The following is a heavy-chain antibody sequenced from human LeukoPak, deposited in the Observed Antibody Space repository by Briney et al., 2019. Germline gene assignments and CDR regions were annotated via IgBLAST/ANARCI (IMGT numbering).Heavy chain of an antibody. CDR1: GFSFSIYE. CDR2: ISVVGTTT. CDR3: ARDVVTGDRFDP. D-gene: IGHD7-27*01. V-gene: IGHV3-48*03. J-gene: IGHJ5*02. Sequence: PGGSLRLSCVASGFSFSIYEMNWVRQAPGKGLEWGSYISVVGTTTYYSDSVNGRFTSSRDNAKNSLYLQMNSLRVDDTAIYYCARDVVTGDRFDPWGQGTLVTVSS.